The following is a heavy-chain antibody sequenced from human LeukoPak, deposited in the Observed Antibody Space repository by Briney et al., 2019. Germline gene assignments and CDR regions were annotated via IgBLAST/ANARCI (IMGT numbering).Heavy chain of an antibody. D-gene: IGHD5-18*01. CDR3: AKESFLATVHTAMVTNQDY. Sequence: GGSLRLSCAASGFTFSSYAMSWVRQAPGKGLEWVSAISGSGGSTYYADSVKGRFTISRDNSKNTLYLQMNSLRAEDTAVYYCAKESFLATVHTAMVTNQDYWGQGTLVTVSS. J-gene: IGHJ4*02. CDR1: GFTFSSYA. CDR2: ISGSGGST. V-gene: IGHV3-23*01.